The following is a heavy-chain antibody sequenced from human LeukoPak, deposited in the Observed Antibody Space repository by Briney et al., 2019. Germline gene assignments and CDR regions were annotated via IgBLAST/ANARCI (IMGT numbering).Heavy chain of an antibody. CDR1: GGSFSGYY. Sequence: KTSETLSLTCAVYGGSFSGYYWSWIRQPPGKGLEWIGEINHSGSTNYNPSLKSRVTISVDTSKNQFSLKLSSVTAADTAVYYCARTSSWVQPLGGSSNWFDPWGQGTLVTVSS. J-gene: IGHJ5*02. V-gene: IGHV4-34*01. CDR2: INHSGST. CDR3: ARTSSWVQPLGGSSNWFDP. D-gene: IGHD5-18*01.